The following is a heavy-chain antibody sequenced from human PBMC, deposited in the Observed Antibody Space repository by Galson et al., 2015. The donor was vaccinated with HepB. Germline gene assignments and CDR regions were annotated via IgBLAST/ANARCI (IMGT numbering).Heavy chain of an antibody. CDR2: ISSSSSYI. Sequence: SLRLSCAASGFTFSSYSMNWVRQAPGKGLEWVSSISSSSSYIYYADSVKGRFTVSRDNAKNSLYLQMNSLRAEDTAVYYCARDLVNYYDSSGLEGYFDYWGQGTLVTVSS. V-gene: IGHV3-21*01. CDR3: ARDLVNYYDSSGLEGYFDY. J-gene: IGHJ4*02. CDR1: GFTFSSYS. D-gene: IGHD3-22*01.